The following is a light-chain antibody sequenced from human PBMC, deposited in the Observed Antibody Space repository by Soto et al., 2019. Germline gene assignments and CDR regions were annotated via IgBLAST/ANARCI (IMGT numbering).Light chain of an antibody. V-gene: IGKV3-20*01. CDR3: QQYGSSPWT. CDR1: QSVSSNY. CDR2: GAS. J-gene: IGKJ1*01. Sequence: EIVLTQSPGTLSLSPGERATLSCRASQSVSSNYLAWYQQKPGQAPRPLIYGASSRATGIQDRFSGIGVGTDFTLTIFRLESEDFAVYYCQQYGSSPWTFGQGTKVDIK.